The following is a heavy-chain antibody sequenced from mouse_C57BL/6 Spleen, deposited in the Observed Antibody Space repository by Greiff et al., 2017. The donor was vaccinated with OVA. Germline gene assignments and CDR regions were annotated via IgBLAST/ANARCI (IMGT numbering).Heavy chain of an antibody. CDR2: INPSNGGT. D-gene: IGHD2-14*01. CDR3: ARLPTRGYDAWYFDV. V-gene: IGHV1-53*01. CDR1: GYTFTSYW. Sequence: QVQLKQPGTELVKPGASVKLSCKASGYTFTSYWMHWVKQRPGQGLEWIGNINPSNGGTNYNEKFKSKATLTVDKSSSTAYMQLSSLTSEDSAVYYCARLPTRGYDAWYFDVWGTGTTVTVSS. J-gene: IGHJ1*03.